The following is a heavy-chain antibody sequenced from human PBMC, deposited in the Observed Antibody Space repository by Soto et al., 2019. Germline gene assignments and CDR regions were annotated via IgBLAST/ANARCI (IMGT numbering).Heavy chain of an antibody. J-gene: IGHJ5*02. D-gene: IGHD6-13*01. Sequence: SETLSLTCAVSGYSISSGYYWGWIRQPPGKGLEWIGSIYHSGSTYYNPSLKSRVTISVDTSKNQFSLKLSSVTAADTAVYYCERDQRREAAGQNWFDTWGQGTLVTVSS. V-gene: IGHV4-38-2*02. CDR2: IYHSGST. CDR1: GYSISSGYY. CDR3: ERDQRREAAGQNWFDT.